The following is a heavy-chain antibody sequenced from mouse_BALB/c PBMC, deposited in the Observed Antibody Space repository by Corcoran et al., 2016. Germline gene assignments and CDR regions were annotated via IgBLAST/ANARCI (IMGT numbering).Heavy chain of an antibody. CDR3: ARLEEGWYFDV. J-gene: IGHJ1*01. V-gene: IGHV14-3*02. CDR1: GFNIKDTY. CDR2: IDPANGNT. Sequence: EVQLQQSGAELVKPGASVKLSCTASGFNIKDTYMHWVKLRPEQGLEWIGRIDPANGNTKYDPKFQGKATITADTSSNTAYLQLSSLTSEDTAVYYCARLEEGWYFDVWGAGTTVTVSS.